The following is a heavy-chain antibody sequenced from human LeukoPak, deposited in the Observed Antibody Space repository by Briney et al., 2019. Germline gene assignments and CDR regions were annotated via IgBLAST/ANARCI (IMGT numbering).Heavy chain of an antibody. CDR2: IDHSRST. CDR3: ASINSSSWHAEYFQH. D-gene: IGHD6-13*01. Sequence: SETLSLTCTVSGDSINSGGYYWSWIRQPPGKGLEWVGCIDHSRSTYYKSSFKTRVTISVDRSKNHFSLKLSSVTAADTAVYYCASINSSSWHAEYFQHWGQGTLVTVPS. CDR1: GDSINSGGYY. J-gene: IGHJ1*01. V-gene: IGHV4-30-2*01.